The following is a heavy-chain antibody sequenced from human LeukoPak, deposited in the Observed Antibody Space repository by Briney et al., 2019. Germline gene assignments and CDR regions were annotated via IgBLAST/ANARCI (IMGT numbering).Heavy chain of an antibody. V-gene: IGHV5-51*01. CDR2: IYPGDSDT. CDR3: ARATVQYCSSTSCSTHRYFDY. D-gene: IGHD2-2*02. Sequence: GESLKISCKGSGCSFTSYWIGWVRQMPGKGLEWMGTIYPGDSDTRYSPSFQGQVTISADKSISTAYLQWSSLKASDTAMYYCARATVQYCSSTSCSTHRYFDYWGQVTLVTVSS. CDR1: GCSFTSYW. J-gene: IGHJ4*02.